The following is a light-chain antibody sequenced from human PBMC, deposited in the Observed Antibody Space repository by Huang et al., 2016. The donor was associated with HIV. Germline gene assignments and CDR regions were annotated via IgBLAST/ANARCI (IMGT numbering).Light chain of an antibody. Sequence: EIVLTQSPGTLSLSPGESATLSCRASQSVSNNYLAWYQKKPGQAPRLLIYGASSRATGSPDRFSGSGSGTDFTLTVTRLEHEDFAVYYCQQYGNTPPKTFGQGTKVEIK. V-gene: IGKV3-20*01. J-gene: IGKJ1*01. CDR2: GAS. CDR1: QSVSNNY. CDR3: QQYGNTPPKT.